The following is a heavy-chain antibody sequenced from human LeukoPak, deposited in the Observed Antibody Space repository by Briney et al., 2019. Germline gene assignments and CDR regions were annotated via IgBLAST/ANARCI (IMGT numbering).Heavy chain of an antibody. CDR3: AKGIWFGELLSYLDY. CDR2: IRDDGSTR. Sequence: GGSLRLSCAASGFTFSRYGLHWVRQAPGKGLEWVAFIRDDGSTRYYADSVKGRFTVSRDNPKNTLYLQMDSLRTEDTAVYYCAKGIWFGELLSYLDYWGQGTLVTVSS. D-gene: IGHD3-10*01. J-gene: IGHJ4*02. CDR1: GFTFSRYG. V-gene: IGHV3-30*02.